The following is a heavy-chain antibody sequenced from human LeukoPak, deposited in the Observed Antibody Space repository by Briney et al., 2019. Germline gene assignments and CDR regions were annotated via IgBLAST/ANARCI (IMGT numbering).Heavy chain of an antibody. CDR1: GFTFSSYA. Sequence: PGGSLRLSCSASGFTFSSYAMHWVRQAPGKGLEYVSAISSNGGSTYYADSVKGRFTISRDNSKNTQYLQMSSLRAEDTAVYYCVKDTTDYYFDYWGQGTLVTVSS. D-gene: IGHD1-1*01. CDR2: ISSNGGST. V-gene: IGHV3-64D*06. CDR3: VKDTTDYYFDY. J-gene: IGHJ4*02.